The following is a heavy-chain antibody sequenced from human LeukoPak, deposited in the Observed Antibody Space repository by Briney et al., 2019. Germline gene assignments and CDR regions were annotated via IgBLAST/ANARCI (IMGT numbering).Heavy chain of an antibody. V-gene: IGHV3-23*01. J-gene: IGHJ6*03. Sequence: GGSLRLSCAASGFTFSSYAMNWVRQAPGKGLEWVSAISGSGSTTYYADSVKGRFTISRDNSKNTMYLQMNSLRAEDTAVYYCAKDNYDILTGYSNYYYMDVWGKGTTVTISS. CDR1: GFTFSSYA. CDR2: ISGSGSTT. CDR3: AKDNYDILTGYSNYYYMDV. D-gene: IGHD3-9*01.